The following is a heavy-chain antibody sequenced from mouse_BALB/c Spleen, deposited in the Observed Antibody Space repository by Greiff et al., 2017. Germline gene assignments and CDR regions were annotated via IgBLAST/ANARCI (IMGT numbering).Heavy chain of an antibody. Sequence: QVQLKQPGAELVKPGASVKMSCKASGYTFTSYWMHWVKQRPGQGLEWIGVIDPSDSYTSYNQKFKGKATLTVDTSSSTAYMQLSSLTSEDSAVYYGTRGGTVGDYYAMDYWGQGTSVTVSS. V-gene: IGHV1S127*01. CDR2: IDPSDSYT. D-gene: IGHD1-1*01. CDR1: GYTFTSYW. J-gene: IGHJ4*01. CDR3: TRGGTVGDYYAMDY.